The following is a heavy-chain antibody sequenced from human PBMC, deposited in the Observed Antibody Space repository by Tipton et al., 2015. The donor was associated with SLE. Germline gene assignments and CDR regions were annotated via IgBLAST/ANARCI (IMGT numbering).Heavy chain of an antibody. V-gene: IGHV4-59*01. D-gene: IGHD2-21*01. J-gene: IGHJ4*02. Sequence: TLSLTCTVSGGSISSYFWSWIRQPPGKGLEWIGYIYYRGSTSYNPSLKSRVTISLDTSKNQFALRLSSVTAADTAVYYCARHCQIYSFVYWGQGSLVTVSS. CDR3: ARHCQIYSFVY. CDR2: IYYRGST. CDR1: GGSISSYF.